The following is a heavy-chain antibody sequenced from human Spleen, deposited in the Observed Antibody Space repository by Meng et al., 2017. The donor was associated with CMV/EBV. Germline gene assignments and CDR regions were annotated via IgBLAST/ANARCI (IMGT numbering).Heavy chain of an antibody. D-gene: IGHD3-22*01. CDR1: GFTFSDYY. Sequence: GESLKISCAASGFTFSDYYMSWIRQAPGKGLEWVSYISSSGSTIYYADSVKGRFTISRDNTKNSLYLQMNSLRAEDTAVYYCTTDSGYYLYWGQGTLVTVSS. CDR3: TTDSGYYLY. CDR2: ISSSGSTI. V-gene: IGHV3-11*01. J-gene: IGHJ4*02.